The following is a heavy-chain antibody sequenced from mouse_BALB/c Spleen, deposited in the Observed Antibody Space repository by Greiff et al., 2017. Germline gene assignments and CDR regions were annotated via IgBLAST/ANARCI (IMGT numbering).Heavy chain of an antibody. Sequence: VQLKESGAELARPGASVKLSCKASGYTFTSYWMQWVKQRPGQGLEWIGAIYPGDGDTRYTQKFKGKATLTADKSSSTAYMQLSSLASEDSAVYYCARENYGNYGYFDYWGQGTTLTVSS. CDR3: ARENYGNYGYFDY. CDR2: IYPGDGDT. J-gene: IGHJ2*01. V-gene: IGHV1-87*01. CDR1: GYTFTSYW. D-gene: IGHD2-1*01.